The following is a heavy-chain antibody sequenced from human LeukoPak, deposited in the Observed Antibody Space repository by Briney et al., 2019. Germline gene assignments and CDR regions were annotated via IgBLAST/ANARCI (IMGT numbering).Heavy chain of an antibody. V-gene: IGHV4-39*07. D-gene: IGHD5-18*01. CDR2: IYYSGST. J-gene: IGHJ4*02. CDR1: GGSISSSSYY. Sequence: SETLSLTCTVSGGSISSSSYYWGWIRQPPGKGLEWIGSIYYSGSTYYNPSLKSRVTISVDTSKNQFSLKLNSVTAADTAVYYCARARSGYKYGFIDYWGQGTLVTVSS. CDR3: ARARSGYKYGFIDY.